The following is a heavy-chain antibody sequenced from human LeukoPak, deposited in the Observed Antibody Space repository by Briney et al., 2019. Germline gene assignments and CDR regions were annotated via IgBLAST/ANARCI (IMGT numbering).Heavy chain of an antibody. D-gene: IGHD2-15*01. CDR1: GFIFNNYA. CDR2: ISWNSGSI. J-gene: IGHJ4*02. CDR3: AKARGEQNGGSNY. Sequence: GGSLRLSCAGSGFIFNNYAMHWVRQPPGKGLEWVSGISWNSGSIDYADSVKGRFTISRDDAKNSLYLQMNSLRPEDTAVYYCAKARGEQNGGSNYWGQGTLVTVSS. V-gene: IGHV3-9*01.